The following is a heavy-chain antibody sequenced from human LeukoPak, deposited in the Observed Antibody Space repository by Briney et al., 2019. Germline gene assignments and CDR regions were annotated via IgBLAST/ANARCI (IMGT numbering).Heavy chain of an antibody. CDR3: ARVMVRGVISGDY. CDR1: GYTFTGYY. J-gene: IGHJ4*02. V-gene: IGHV1-2*02. D-gene: IGHD3-10*01. Sequence: ASVKVYCKASGYTFTGYYMQWVRQAPGQGLEWMGWINPNSGGTNYAQKFQGRVTMTRDTSISTAYMELSRLRSDDTAVYYCARVMVRGVISGDYWGQGTLVTVSS. CDR2: INPNSGGT.